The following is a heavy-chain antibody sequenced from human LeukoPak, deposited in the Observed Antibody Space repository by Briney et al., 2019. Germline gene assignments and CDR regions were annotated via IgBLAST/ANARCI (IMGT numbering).Heavy chain of an antibody. D-gene: IGHD3-3*01. CDR1: GGTFSSYA. Sequence: SVKVSCKASGGTFSSYAISWVRQAPGQGLEWMGGIIPIFGTANYAQKFQGRVTITADESTSTAYMELSSLRSEDTAVYYCARVALEWLLPNDYWGQGTLVTVSS. CDR3: ARVALEWLLPNDY. CDR2: IIPIFGTA. V-gene: IGHV1-69*13. J-gene: IGHJ4*02.